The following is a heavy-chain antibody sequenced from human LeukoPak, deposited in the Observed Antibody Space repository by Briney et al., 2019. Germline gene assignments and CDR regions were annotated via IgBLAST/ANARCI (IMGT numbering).Heavy chain of an antibody. J-gene: IGHJ4*02. CDR2: IYYSGST. V-gene: IGHV4-59*01. D-gene: IGHD3-22*01. CDR3: ARVTGYMIEDYFDY. CDR1: GCSISSYY. Sequence: SETLSLTCTVSGCSISSYYWRWIRQPPGKELEWIGYIYYSGSTNYNPPLKSRVTISVDTSKNQFSLKLSSVTAADTAVYYCARVTGYMIEDYFDYWGQGTLVTVSS.